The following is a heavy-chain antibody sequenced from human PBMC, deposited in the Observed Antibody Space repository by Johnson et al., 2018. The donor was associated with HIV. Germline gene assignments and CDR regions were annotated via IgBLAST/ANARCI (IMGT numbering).Heavy chain of an antibody. V-gene: IGHV3-53*01. CDR3: ARGLGRSWTGDAFDI. CDR1: GFTVSSNY. J-gene: IGHJ3*02. D-gene: IGHD6-13*01. CDR2: IYSGGTT. Sequence: VQLVESGGGLIQPGGSLRLSCAVSGFTVSSNYMSWVRQGPGKGLEWVSVIYSGGTTNYADSVKGRFTISRDNSKNTLYLQMNSLRAEDTAVYYCARGLGRSWTGDAFDIWGQGTMVTVSS.